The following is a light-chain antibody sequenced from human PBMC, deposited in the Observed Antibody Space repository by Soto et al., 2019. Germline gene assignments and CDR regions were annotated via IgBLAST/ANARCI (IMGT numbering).Light chain of an antibody. CDR1: QTISSW. CDR2: DAS. Sequence: DIQMTQSPSTLSGSVGDRVTITCRASQTISSWLAWYQQKPGKAPKLLISDASGLESGVPLRFRGSGSGTEFTLTISRLQPDDFATYYCQQYDTYPLIFGGGTK. CDR3: QQYDTYPLI. V-gene: IGKV1-5*01. J-gene: IGKJ4*01.